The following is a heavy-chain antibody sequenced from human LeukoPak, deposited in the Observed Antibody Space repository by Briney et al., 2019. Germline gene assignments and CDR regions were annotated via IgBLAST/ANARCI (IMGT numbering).Heavy chain of an antibody. V-gene: IGHV3-48*02. CDR3: ARDSASLRGYYGMDV. Sequence: PGGSLRLSCAASGFTFSSYSMNWVRQAPGKGLEWVSYISSSSSTIYYADSVKGRFTISRDNAKNSLYPQMNSLRDEDTAVYYCARDSASLRGYYGMDVWGQGTTVTVSS. D-gene: IGHD2-2*01. J-gene: IGHJ6*02. CDR1: GFTFSSYS. CDR2: ISSSSSTI.